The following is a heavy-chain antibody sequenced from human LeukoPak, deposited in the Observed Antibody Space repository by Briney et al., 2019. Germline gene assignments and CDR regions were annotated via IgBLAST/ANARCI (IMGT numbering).Heavy chain of an antibody. J-gene: IGHJ6*03. CDR1: GFTFSSYS. D-gene: IGHD3-10*01. CDR2: ISSSSSTI. Sequence: GGSLRLSCAASGFTFSSYSMNWVRQAPGKGLKWVSYISSSSSTIYYADSVKGRFTISRDNAKNSLYLQMNSLRAEDTAVYYCARVSLWFGEYYMDVWGKGTTVTVSS. CDR3: ARVSLWFGEYYMDV. V-gene: IGHV3-48*01.